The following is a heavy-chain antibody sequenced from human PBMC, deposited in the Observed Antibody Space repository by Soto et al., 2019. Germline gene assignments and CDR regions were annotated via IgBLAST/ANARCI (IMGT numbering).Heavy chain of an antibody. CDR2: IYPGDSDN. Sequence: GESLKISCKGSGYSFTSYWIGWVRQMPGKGLELMVIIYPGDSDNRYSPSFQGKVTIPADKSIRTAYLQWSSLTASDTAMYYCARLTGVPYYYYYGMDVWGQGTTVTVSS. CDR3: ARLTGVPYYYYYGMDV. J-gene: IGHJ6*02. V-gene: IGHV5-51*01. D-gene: IGHD3-10*01. CDR1: GYSFTSYW.